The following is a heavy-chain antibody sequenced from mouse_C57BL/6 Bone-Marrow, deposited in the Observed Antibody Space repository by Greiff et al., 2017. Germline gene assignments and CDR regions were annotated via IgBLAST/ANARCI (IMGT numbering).Heavy chain of an antibody. J-gene: IGHJ2*01. V-gene: IGHV7-3*01. Sequence: EVKLVESGGGLVQPGGSLSLSCAASGFTFTDYYMSWVRQPPGKALAWLGFIRNKANGYTTEYSASVKGRFTISRDNSQSILYRHMNALRAEDSATYSCARFSGPGVYFDYWGQGTTLTVSS. CDR1: GFTFTDYY. CDR2: IRNKANGYTT. CDR3: ARFSGPGVYFDY.